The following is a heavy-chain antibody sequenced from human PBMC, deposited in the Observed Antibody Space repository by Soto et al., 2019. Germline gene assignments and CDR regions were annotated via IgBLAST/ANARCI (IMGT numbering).Heavy chain of an antibody. Sequence: ASVKVSCKASGFSFTGYYIHWLRQAPGQGLEWMGWINAHSGGTEYAQKFQGRVTLARDTSIATAYLTLTSLTSDDTALYYCAKDLTRQLAYWLDPWGQGTQVTVSS. CDR1: GFSFTGYY. CDR3: AKDLTRQLAYWLDP. CDR2: INAHSGGT. V-gene: IGHV1-2*02. D-gene: IGHD6-6*01. J-gene: IGHJ5*02.